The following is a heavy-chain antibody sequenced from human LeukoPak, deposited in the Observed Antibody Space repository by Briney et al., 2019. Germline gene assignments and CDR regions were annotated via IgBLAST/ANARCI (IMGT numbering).Heavy chain of an antibody. Sequence: PGGSLRLSCVASGFTVSTSYMTRVRQAPGKGLEWVSVIYSGGSTYYADSVKGRFTISRDNAKNSLYLQMNSLRAEDTAVYYCAREWWYLDYWGQGTLVTVSS. J-gene: IGHJ4*02. D-gene: IGHD2-15*01. CDR3: AREWWYLDY. V-gene: IGHV3-53*01. CDR1: GFTVSTSY. CDR2: IYSGGST.